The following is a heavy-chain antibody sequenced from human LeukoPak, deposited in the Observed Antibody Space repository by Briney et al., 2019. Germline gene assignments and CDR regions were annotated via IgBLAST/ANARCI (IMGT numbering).Heavy chain of an antibody. CDR3: ARAVVVARGLMAYFDY. J-gene: IGHJ4*02. Sequence: SVKVSCKASGYTFTGYYMHWVRQAPGQGLEWMGRIIPIPGMANYAQKFQGRVTITADSSTSTAYMEVSSLRSEDTAVYYCARAVVVARGLMAYFDYWGQGTLVTVSS. CDR1: GYTFTGYY. V-gene: IGHV1-69*04. D-gene: IGHD3-10*01. CDR2: IIPIPGMA.